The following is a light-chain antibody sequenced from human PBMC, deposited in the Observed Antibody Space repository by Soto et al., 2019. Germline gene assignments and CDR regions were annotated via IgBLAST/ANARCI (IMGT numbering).Light chain of an antibody. Sequence: QSVLTQPRSVSGSPGQTVTISCTGSSSDVGSSNYMSWYQQHPGEAPKLVIYDVAQRPSGVPDRLSGSRSGKTASLTISGLQAEDEADYYCTSYTSSSTYVFGTGTKVTVL. CDR2: DVA. CDR3: TSYTSSSTYV. J-gene: IGLJ1*01. CDR1: SSDVGSSNY. V-gene: IGLV2-11*01.